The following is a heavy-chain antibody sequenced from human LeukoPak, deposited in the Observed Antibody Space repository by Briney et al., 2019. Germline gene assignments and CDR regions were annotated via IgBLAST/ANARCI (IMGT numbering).Heavy chain of an antibody. D-gene: IGHD1/OR15-1a*01. V-gene: IGHV3-23*01. CDR1: GFTFSSYI. CDR2: ISPSGGST. CDR3: SKRGTNGGPFDY. J-gene: IGHJ4*02. Sequence: GGSLRLSCAASGFTFSSYIMTWVRQAPGKGLEWASAISPSGGSTFYADSVRGRFTISRDNSKNTLHLQMSSLRAEDTAVYYCSKRGTNGGPFDYWGQGTLVTVSS.